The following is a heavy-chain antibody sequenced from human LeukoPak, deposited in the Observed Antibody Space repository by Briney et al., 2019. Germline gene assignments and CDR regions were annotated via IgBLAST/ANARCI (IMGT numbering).Heavy chain of an antibody. CDR1: GGSIGSSSYY. Sequence: PSETLSLTCTVSGGSIGSSSYYWGWIRQPPGKGLEWIGSIYYSGSTYYNPSLKSRVTITVDTSKNQFSLKLSSVTAADTAVYYCARHDMASYGDYLGVFDYWGQGTLVTVSS. CDR3: ARHDMASYGDYLGVFDY. V-gene: IGHV4-39*01. D-gene: IGHD4-17*01. J-gene: IGHJ4*02. CDR2: IYYSGST.